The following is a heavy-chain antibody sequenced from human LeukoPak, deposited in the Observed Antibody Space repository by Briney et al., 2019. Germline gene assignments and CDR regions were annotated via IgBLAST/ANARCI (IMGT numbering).Heavy chain of an antibody. D-gene: IGHD2-2*01. V-gene: IGHV4-39*07. CDR3: ARGTFIVVPAAPVETTGRFDP. CDR2: IFYSGST. J-gene: IGHJ5*02. CDR1: GGSISTSNYY. Sequence: PSETLSLTCTVSGGSISTSNYYWGWIRQPPGKGLEWIGNIFYSGSTYYSPSLRSRVTISVDTSKNQFSLKLSSVTAADTAVYYCARGTFIVVPAAPVETTGRFDPWGQGTLVTVSS.